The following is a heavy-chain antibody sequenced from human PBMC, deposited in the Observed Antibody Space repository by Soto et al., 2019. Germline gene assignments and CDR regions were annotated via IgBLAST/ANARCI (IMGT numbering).Heavy chain of an antibody. CDR3: ARGYAWFDP. J-gene: IGHJ5*01. D-gene: IGHD1-1*01. Sequence: QVQLQESGPGLVKPSETLSLTCSVSGGSTSDSYWSWIRQPPGKGLEWIAYIHHRGSIYYNPSLKSRATISIDTSKNHFSLNLASVTGADTAVYYCARGYAWFDPWGQGTLVTVSS. CDR2: IHHRGSI. CDR1: GGSTSDSY. V-gene: IGHV4-59*01.